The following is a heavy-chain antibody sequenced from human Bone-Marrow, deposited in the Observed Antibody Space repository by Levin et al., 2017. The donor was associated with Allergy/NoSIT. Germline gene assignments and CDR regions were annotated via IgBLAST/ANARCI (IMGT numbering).Heavy chain of an antibody. V-gene: IGHV3-15*01. J-gene: IGHJ5*02. CDR3: TTDRGPRYCSRTTCSWTS. Sequence: GGSLRLSCAGSGFTFANGWMNWVRQAPGKGLEWVGRIKPKNDGGTTDYAAPVKGRFTISRDDSKNTMFLQMNSLKTEDTALYYCTTDRGPRYCSRTTCSWTSWGQGTLVTVSS. CDR1: GFTFANGW. CDR2: IKPKNDGGTT. D-gene: IGHD2-2*01.